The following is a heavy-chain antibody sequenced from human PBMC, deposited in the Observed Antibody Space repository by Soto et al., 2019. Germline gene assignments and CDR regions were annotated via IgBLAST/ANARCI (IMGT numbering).Heavy chain of an antibody. CDR1: GFTFSRYW. CDR3: ARGGDYHGYDI. D-gene: IGHD2-21*02. Sequence: EVQLVEYGGGLVQPGGSLRLSCAASGFTFSRYWIHWVRQAPGKGLVWVSRIDSDGSSAIYADSVKGRFTISRDNAKNTLYLQMNSLRAEDTAVYYCARGGDYHGYDIWCQGTMVSVSS. CDR2: IDSDGSSA. J-gene: IGHJ3*02. V-gene: IGHV3-74*01.